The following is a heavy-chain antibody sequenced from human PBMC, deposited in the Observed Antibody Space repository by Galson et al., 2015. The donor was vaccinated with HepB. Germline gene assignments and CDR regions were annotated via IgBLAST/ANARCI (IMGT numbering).Heavy chain of an antibody. CDR1: GYTFTNYD. D-gene: IGHD2-2*01. CDR2: MNPNSGTT. V-gene: IGHV1-8*01. J-gene: IGHJ3*02. CDR3: ARGRPCSSTSCFPFDAFHI. Sequence: SVKVSCKASGYTFTNYDINWVRQATGQGLEWMGWMNPNSGTTGYAQKFQGRLTMTRSTSISTAYMELSSLRSEVTAVYYCARGRPCSSTSCFPFDAFHIWGQGTVVTVSS.